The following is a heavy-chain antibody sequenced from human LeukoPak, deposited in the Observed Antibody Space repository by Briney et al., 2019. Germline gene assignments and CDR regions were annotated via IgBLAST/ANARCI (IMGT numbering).Heavy chain of an antibody. D-gene: IGHD6-19*01. CDR2: IYHSGST. J-gene: IGHJ5*02. Sequence: SETLSLPCTVSGYSISSGYYWGWIRQPPGKGLEWIGSIYHSGSTYYNPSLKSRVTISVDTSKNQFSLKLSSVTAADTAVYYCARHRSGSSWFAPWGQGTLVTVSS. CDR3: ARHRSGSSWFAP. V-gene: IGHV4-38-2*02. CDR1: GYSISSGYY.